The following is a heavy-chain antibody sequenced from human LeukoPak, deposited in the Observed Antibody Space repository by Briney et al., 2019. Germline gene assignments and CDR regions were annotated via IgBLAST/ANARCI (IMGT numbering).Heavy chain of an antibody. CDR1: GGSISSSSYY. CDR2: IYYSGST. D-gene: IGHD2-15*01. CDR3: ARAPSGCGGTCPSDH. V-gene: IGHV4-39*01. J-gene: IGHJ4*02. Sequence: RTSETLSLTCTVSGGSISSSSYYWGWIRQPPGKGLEWIGSIYYSGSTYYNPSLKSRVTISVDTSKNQFSLKLSSVTAADTAVYYCARAPSGCGGTCPSDHWGPGTLVTVSS.